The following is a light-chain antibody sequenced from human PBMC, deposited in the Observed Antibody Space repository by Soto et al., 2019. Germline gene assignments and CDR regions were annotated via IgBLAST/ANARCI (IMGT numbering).Light chain of an antibody. CDR1: SSYVGSNNR. CDR2: DVT. V-gene: IGLV2-18*02. J-gene: IGLJ1*01. Sequence: QSVLTQPPSVSGSPGQSVAISCSGSSSYVGSNNRVSWYQQSPGTAPKLMIYDVTNRPSGVPDRFSGSKSGNTASLTISGLQAEDEADYYCSSFTTSSTYVFGTGTKVTVL. CDR3: SSFTTSSTYV.